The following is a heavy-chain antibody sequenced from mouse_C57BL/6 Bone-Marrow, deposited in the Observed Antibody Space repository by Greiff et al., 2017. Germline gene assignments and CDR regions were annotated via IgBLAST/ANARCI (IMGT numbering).Heavy chain of an antibody. J-gene: IGHJ4*01. V-gene: IGHV5-15*01. D-gene: IGHD4-1*01. Sequence: DVMLVESGGGLVQPGGSLKLSCAASGFTFSAYGMAWVRQAPRKGPEWVAFISNLAYSIYYADTVTGRFTISRENAKNTLYLEMSSLRSEDTAMYYCARQRWDCYAMDYWGQGTSVTVSS. CDR1: GFTFSAYG. CDR3: ARQRWDCYAMDY. CDR2: ISNLAYSI.